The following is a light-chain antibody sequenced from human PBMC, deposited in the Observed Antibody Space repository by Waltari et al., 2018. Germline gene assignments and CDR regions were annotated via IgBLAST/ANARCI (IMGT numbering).Light chain of an antibody. CDR2: WGS. Sequence: DIVMTQSPDSLAVSLGERATINCKASQNVSYSADRRGCLAWYQQNSGQSPKLLIYWGSVRESGVPDRFSGSGSGADFSLTISGLQAEDVAVYYCQQFYTIPPTFGPGTRVDLK. J-gene: IGKJ1*01. CDR3: QQFYTIPPT. CDR1: QNVSYSADRRGC. V-gene: IGKV4-1*01.